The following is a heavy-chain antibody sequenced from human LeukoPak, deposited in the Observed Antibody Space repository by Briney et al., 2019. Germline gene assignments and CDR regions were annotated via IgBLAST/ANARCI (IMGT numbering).Heavy chain of an antibody. CDR1: GFTFSSYA. Sequence: PGRSLRLSCAASGFTFSSYAMHWVRQAPGKGLEWVVVISYDGSNKYYADSVKGRFTISRDNSKNTLYLQMNSLRAEDTAVYYCARDRVAMVRGVNDLDYWGQGTLVTVSS. D-gene: IGHD3-10*01. CDR3: ARDRVAMVRGVNDLDY. V-gene: IGHV3-30-3*01. J-gene: IGHJ4*02. CDR2: ISYDGSNK.